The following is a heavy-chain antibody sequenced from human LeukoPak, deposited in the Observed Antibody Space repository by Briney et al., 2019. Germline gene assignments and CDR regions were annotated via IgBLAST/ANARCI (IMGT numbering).Heavy chain of an antibody. CDR2: IYYSGST. Sequence: SETLSLTCTVSGGSVSSGSFYWSWIRQPPGKGLEWIGYIYYSGSTTYNPSLKSRATISVDTSKNQFSLRLSSVTAADTAIYYCVRDRELQYWGQGTLVTVSS. J-gene: IGHJ4*02. V-gene: IGHV4-61*01. CDR3: VRDRELQY. D-gene: IGHD2-21*01. CDR1: GGSVSSGSFY.